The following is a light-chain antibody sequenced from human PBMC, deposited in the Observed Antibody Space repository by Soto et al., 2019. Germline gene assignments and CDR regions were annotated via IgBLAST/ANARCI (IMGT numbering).Light chain of an antibody. Sequence: DIQLTQSPSFVSASVGDRVTITFRASQGISSYLAWYQQKPGKAPKLLIYAASTLQSGVPSRFSGSGSGTEFTLTISSLQPEDFATYYCQQLNSYLALTFGGGTKVDIK. V-gene: IGKV1-9*01. CDR2: AAS. J-gene: IGKJ4*01. CDR1: QGISSY. CDR3: QQLNSYLALT.